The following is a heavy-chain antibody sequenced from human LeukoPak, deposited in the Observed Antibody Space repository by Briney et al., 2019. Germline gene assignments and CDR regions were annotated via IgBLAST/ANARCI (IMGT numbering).Heavy chain of an antibody. J-gene: IGHJ3*02. CDR3: ARTYYDSSGDAFDI. CDR2: IIPIFGTA. D-gene: IGHD3-22*01. V-gene: IGHV1-69*06. Sequence: ASVKVSCKASGGTFSSYAISWVRQAPGQGLEWMGGIIPIFGTANYAQKFQGRVTITADKSTSTAYMELSSLRSEDTAVYYCARTYYDSSGDAFDIWGQGTMVTVSS. CDR1: GGTFSSYA.